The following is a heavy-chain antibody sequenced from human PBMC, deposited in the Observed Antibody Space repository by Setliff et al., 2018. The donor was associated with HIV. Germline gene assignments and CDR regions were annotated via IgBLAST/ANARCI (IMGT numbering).Heavy chain of an antibody. CDR2: IYYSGNT. D-gene: IGHD7-27*01. CDR1: GGSLSSSNYY. Sequence: SETLFLTCTVSGGSLSSSNYYCGWIRQPPGKGLEWIGSIYYSGNTYYNPSLKSRVTISGDTSKKQFSLKLRAVTAADSAVYYCARQGRPGDFDSWGQGTLVTVSS. J-gene: IGHJ4*02. V-gene: IGHV4-39*01. CDR3: ARQGRPGDFDS.